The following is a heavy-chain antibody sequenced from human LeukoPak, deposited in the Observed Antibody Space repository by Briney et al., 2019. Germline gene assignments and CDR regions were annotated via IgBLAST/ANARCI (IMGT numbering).Heavy chain of an antibody. Sequence: SETLSLTCSVSGDSISTSSYYWGWIRQPPGKGLEWIGTIYYSGSTYYNPSLTSRVTISIDTSKNQFSLKLSSVTAADTAVYYCARHKDYYYSYMDVWGKGTTVTISS. CDR3: ARHKDYYYSYMDV. J-gene: IGHJ6*03. CDR2: IYYSGST. CDR1: GDSISTSSYY. V-gene: IGHV4-39*01.